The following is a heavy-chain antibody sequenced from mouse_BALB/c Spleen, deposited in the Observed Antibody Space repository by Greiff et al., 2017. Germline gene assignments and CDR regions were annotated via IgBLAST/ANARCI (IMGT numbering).Heavy chain of an antibody. J-gene: IGHJ3*01. V-gene: IGHV1-18*01. CDR3: ARWGFITTATGFAY. Sequence: VQLQQSGPELVKPGASVKIPCKASGYTFTDYNMDWVKQSHGKSLEWIGDINPNNGGTIYNQKFKGKATLTVDKSSSTAYMELRSLTSEDTAVYYCARWGFITTATGFAYWGQGTLVTVSA. D-gene: IGHD1-2*01. CDR2: INPNNGGT. CDR1: GYTFTDYN.